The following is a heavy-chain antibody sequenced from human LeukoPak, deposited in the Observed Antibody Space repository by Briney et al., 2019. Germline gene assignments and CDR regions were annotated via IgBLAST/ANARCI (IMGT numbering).Heavy chain of an antibody. V-gene: IGHV3-9*01. Sequence: GRSLRLSCAASGFTFDDYAMHWVRQAPGKGLEWVSGISWNSGSIGYADSVNGRFTISRDNAKNSLYLQMNSLRAEDTALYYCAKDYYYDSSGYHLDWGQGTLVTVSS. D-gene: IGHD3-22*01. CDR3: AKDYYYDSSGYHLD. CDR1: GFTFDDYA. J-gene: IGHJ4*02. CDR2: ISWNSGSI.